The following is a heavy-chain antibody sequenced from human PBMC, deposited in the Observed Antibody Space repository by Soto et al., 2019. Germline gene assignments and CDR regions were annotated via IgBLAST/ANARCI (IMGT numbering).Heavy chain of an antibody. CDR3: AKDLTFPYNWNDDY. CDR2: ISGSGGST. J-gene: IGHJ4*02. D-gene: IGHD1-20*01. V-gene: IGHV3-23*01. CDR1: GFTFSSYA. Sequence: LRLSCAASGFTFSSYAMSWVRQAPGKGLEWVSAISGSGGSTYYADSVKGRFTISRDNSKNTLYLQMNSLRAEDTAVYYCAKDLTFPYNWNDDYWGQGTLVTVSS.